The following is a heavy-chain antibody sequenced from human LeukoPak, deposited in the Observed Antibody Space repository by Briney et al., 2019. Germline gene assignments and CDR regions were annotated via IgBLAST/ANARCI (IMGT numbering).Heavy chain of an antibody. CDR1: GITFSSYA. D-gene: IGHD4-23*01. V-gene: IGHV3-23*01. J-gene: IGHJ4*02. CDR2: ISGSGGST. CDR3: ETTVVTPFVPNFDY. Sequence: GGSLRLSCAASGITFSSYAMSWVRQAPGKGLEWVSAISGSGGSTYYADSVKGRFTISRDNSKNTLYPQMNSLRAEDTAVYYCETTVVTPFVPNFDYWGQGTLVTVSS.